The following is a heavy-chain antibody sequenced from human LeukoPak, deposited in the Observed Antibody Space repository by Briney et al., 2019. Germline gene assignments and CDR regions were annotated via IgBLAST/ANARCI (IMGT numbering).Heavy chain of an antibody. D-gene: IGHD5-24*01. Sequence: PSETLSLTCTVSGGSISSYYWSWIRQPPGKGLEWIGYIYYSGSTNYNPSLKSRVTISVDTSKNQFSLKLSSVTAADTAVYYCVRVDGYNSRWYSDLWGRGTLVTVSS. V-gene: IGHV4-59*01. CDR1: GGSISSYY. CDR2: IYYSGST. J-gene: IGHJ2*01. CDR3: VRVDGYNSRWYSDL.